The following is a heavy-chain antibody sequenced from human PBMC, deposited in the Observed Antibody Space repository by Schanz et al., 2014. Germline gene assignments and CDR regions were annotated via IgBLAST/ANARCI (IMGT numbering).Heavy chain of an antibody. CDR3: ARDRGRDWNGGWVY. J-gene: IGHJ4*02. Sequence: EVQLVESGGGLIQPGGSLRLSCAVSGFTVNTNYMSWVRQAPGKGLEWISSMYINSGSTQYADSVKGRFTISRDNAKNSLYLQMDSLRDEDTAVYYCARDRGRDWNGGWVYWGQGTLVTVSS. D-gene: IGHD1-1*01. V-gene: IGHV3-53*01. CDR1: GFTVNTNY. CDR2: MYINSGST.